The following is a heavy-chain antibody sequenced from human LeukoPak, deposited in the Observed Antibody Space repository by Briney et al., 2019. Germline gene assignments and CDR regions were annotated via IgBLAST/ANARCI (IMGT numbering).Heavy chain of an antibody. V-gene: IGHV4-59*01. CDR2: IYYRGST. J-gene: IGHJ4*02. CDR3: ARGGDCGDLRYFDY. CDR1: GGSINNYY. Sequence: SETLSLTCTVSGGSINNYYWSWIRQPPGKGLEWIGYIYYRGSTNYNPSLKSRVTFSVDTSKNQFSLKLSSVTAADTAVYYCARGGDCGDLRYFDYWGQGTLVTVSS. D-gene: IGHD4-17*01.